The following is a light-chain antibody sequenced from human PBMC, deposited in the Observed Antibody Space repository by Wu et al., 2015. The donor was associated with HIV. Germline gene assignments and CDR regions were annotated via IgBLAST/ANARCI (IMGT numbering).Light chain of an antibody. J-gene: IGKJ4*01. V-gene: IGKV1-9*01. CDR3: QHSDSYPLT. Sequence: DIQLTQSPSFLSANIGDRVTIACRASQGITNSLAWFQQKPGKAPKLLLYGASTLQSGVPSRFSGSGSGTEFTLTISSLQPEDCATYYCQHSDSYPLTFGGGTKVE. CDR2: GAS. CDR1: QGITNS.